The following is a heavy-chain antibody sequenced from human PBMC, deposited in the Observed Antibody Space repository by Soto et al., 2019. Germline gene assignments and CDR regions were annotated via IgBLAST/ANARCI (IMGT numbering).Heavy chain of an antibody. CDR1: GYSFTSYW. D-gene: IGHD1-26*01. V-gene: IGHV5-10-1*01. CDR3: ARIMGATILFRWFDP. CDR2: IDPSDSYT. J-gene: IGHJ5*02. Sequence: GESLKISCKGSGYSFTSYWISWVRQMPGKGLEWMGRIDPSDSYTNYSPSFQGHVTISADKSISTVYLQWSSLKASDTAMYYCARIMGATILFRWFDPWGQGTLVTVSS.